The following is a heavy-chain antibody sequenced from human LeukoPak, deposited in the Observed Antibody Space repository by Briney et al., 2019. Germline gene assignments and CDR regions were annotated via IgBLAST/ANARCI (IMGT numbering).Heavy chain of an antibody. Sequence: GGSLRLSCEASGFSFSTYGMHWVRQAPGKGLEWVALIWFDGSNKHYADSVKGRFTISRDNSENTMYLQMDSLRAEDTAVYYCARVVSYYGSSYRLLDLWGRGTLVTVSS. J-gene: IGHJ2*01. CDR2: IWFDGSNK. D-gene: IGHD3-10*01. CDR3: ARVVSYYGSSYRLLDL. V-gene: IGHV3-33*01. CDR1: GFSFSTYG.